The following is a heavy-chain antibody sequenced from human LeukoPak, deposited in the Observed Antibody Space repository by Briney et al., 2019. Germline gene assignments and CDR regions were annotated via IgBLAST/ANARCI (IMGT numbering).Heavy chain of an antibody. CDR2: ISGSGGST. V-gene: IGHV3-23*01. J-gene: IGHJ4*02. CDR3: AKGNWGSSGGECYFDY. D-gene: IGHD7-27*01. Sequence: GGSLRLSCAASGFTFSSYAMSWVRQAPGKGLEWVSAISGSGGSTYYADSVKGRFTISRDNSKNTLYLQMNSLRAEDTAVYYCAKGNWGSSGGECYFDYWGQGTLVTVSS. CDR1: GFTFSSYA.